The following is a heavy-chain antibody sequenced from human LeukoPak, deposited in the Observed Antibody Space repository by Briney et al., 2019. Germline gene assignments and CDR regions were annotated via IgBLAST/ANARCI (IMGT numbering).Heavy chain of an antibody. CDR1: GFTFSDYN. V-gene: IGHV3-11*01. CDR2: ITNGGSTI. J-gene: IGHJ6*02. Sequence: GGSLRLSCAASGFTFSDYNMNWVRQAPGKGLEWVSYITNGGSTIHHADSVKGRFTTSRDNAKKTQYLQMNSLRAEDTAVYYCARSIGLTGGGVDVWGQGTTVTVSS. CDR3: ARSIGLTGGGVDV. D-gene: IGHD3-9*01.